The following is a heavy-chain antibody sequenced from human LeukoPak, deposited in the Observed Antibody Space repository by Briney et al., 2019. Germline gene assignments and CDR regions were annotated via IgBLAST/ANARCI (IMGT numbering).Heavy chain of an antibody. J-gene: IGHJ4*02. D-gene: IGHD3-3*01. CDR2: VYTSGST. V-gene: IGHV4-61*02. CDR1: GGSISSGSYY. Sequence: SETLSLTCTVSGGSISSGSYYWSWIRQSAGKGLEWIGRVYTSGSTNYNPSLKSRVTISVDTSKNQFSLKLSSVTAADTAVYFCARDAYYDFWSGYSRGADYWGQGTLVTVSS. CDR3: ARDAYYDFWSGYSRGADY.